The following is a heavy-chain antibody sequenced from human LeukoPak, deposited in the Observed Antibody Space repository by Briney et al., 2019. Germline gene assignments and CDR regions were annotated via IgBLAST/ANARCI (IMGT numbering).Heavy chain of an antibody. CDR3: ARGGMIVVVKDAFDI. J-gene: IGHJ3*02. D-gene: IGHD3-22*01. CDR1: GFTFSDYY. CDR2: ISSSGSTI. Sequence: GGSLRLSCAAAGFTFSDYYMRWVRQAPGKGLEWASYISSSGSTIYYADSVKGRFTISRDNAKNSLYLNMNTLRAEDTAVYYCARGGMIVVVKDAFDIWGQGTMVTVSS. V-gene: IGHV3-11*01.